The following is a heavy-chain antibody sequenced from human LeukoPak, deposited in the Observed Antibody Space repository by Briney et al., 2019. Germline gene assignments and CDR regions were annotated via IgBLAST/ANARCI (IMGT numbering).Heavy chain of an antibody. J-gene: IGHJ4*02. Sequence: GGSLRLSCAASGFIFDDYAMHWVRQAPGKGLEWVSSISSSSTYIYYADSVKGRFTISRNNAKNSLFLQMNSLRPEDTAVYYCTRGALGDYCNYDWGQGTLVTVSS. D-gene: IGHD4-11*01. V-gene: IGHV3-21*01. CDR1: GFIFDDYA. CDR2: ISSSSTYI. CDR3: TRGALGDYCNYD.